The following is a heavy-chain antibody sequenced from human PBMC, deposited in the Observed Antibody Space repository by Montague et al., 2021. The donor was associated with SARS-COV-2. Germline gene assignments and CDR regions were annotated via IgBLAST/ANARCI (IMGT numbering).Heavy chain of an antibody. D-gene: IGHD2-2*02. CDR1: GGSFSHYY. CDR3: ARLGDGIVPSPILGLGPYYSFYYMDV. Sequence: SETLSLICAVYGGSFSHYYWSWIRQPPGKGLEWIGEISQSGNTKYNPSLQSRVSISLDTSRNQFSLKVRSVTAADTAIYYCARLGDGIVPSPILGLGPYYSFYYMDVWGKGTTVTVSS. J-gene: IGHJ6*03. V-gene: IGHV4-34*01. CDR2: ISQSGNT.